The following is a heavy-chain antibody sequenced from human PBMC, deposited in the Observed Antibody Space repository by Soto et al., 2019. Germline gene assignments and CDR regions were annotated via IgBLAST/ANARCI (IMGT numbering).Heavy chain of an antibody. CDR3: AKASNITIFGVVIANWFDP. CDR2: ISGSGGST. CDR1: GFTFSSYA. J-gene: IGHJ5*02. V-gene: IGHV3-23*01. D-gene: IGHD3-3*01. Sequence: GGSLRLSCAASGFTFSSYARSWVRQAPGKGLEWVSAISGSGGSTYYADSVKGRFTISRDNSKNTLYLQMNSLRAEDTAVYYCAKASNITIFGVVIANWFDPWGQGTLVTVSS.